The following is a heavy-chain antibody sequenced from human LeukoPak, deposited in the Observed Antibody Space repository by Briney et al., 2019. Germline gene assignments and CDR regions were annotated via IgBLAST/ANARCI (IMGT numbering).Heavy chain of an antibody. CDR1: GYTFTSYG. J-gene: IGHJ4*02. CDR3: ARVENDYGDSDYFDY. CDR2: ISAYNGNT. Sequence: ASVKVSCKASGYTFTSYGISWVRQAPGQEHEWMGWISAYNGNTNYAQKLQGRVTMTTGTSTSTAYTELRSLRSDDTAVYYCARVENDYGDSDYFDYWGQGTLVTVSS. V-gene: IGHV1-18*01. D-gene: IGHD4-17*01.